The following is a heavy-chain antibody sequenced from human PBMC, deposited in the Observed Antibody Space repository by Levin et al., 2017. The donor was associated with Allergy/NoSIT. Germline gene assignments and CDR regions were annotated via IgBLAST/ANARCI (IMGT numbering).Heavy chain of an antibody. CDR2: ISSSSSTI. CDR3: ARMSDVMGWFDP. Sequence: PGGSLRLSCAASGFTFSSYSMNWVRKAPGKGLEWVSYISSSSSTIYYADSVKGRFTISRDNAKNSLYLQMSSLRAENTAVYYCARMSDVMGWFDPWGQGTLVTVSS. J-gene: IGHJ5*02. V-gene: IGHV3-48*01. D-gene: IGHD2-8*01. CDR1: GFTFSSYS.